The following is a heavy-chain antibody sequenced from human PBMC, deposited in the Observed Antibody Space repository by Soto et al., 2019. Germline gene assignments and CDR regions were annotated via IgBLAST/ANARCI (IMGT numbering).Heavy chain of an antibody. CDR1: GFIFSDHY. CDR3: ARALASPFDS. CDR2: IRNKANRYTT. J-gene: IGHJ4*02. Sequence: PGGSLRLSCAASGFIFSDHYMDWVRQAPGKGLEWVGRIRNKANRYTTEYAASVKSRITISRDDSKNSVNLQMNSLKTEDTAVYYCARALASPFDSWGLGTLVTVSS. V-gene: IGHV3-72*01.